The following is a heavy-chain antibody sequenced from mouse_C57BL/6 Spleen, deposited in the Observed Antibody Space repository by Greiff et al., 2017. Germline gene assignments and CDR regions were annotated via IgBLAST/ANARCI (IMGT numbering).Heavy chain of an antibody. CDR2: IDPSDSYT. V-gene: IGHV1-50*01. CDR1: GYTFTSYW. J-gene: IGHJ1*03. CDR3: ARRDYSNYVGYFDV. Sequence: QVQLQQPGAELVKPGASVKLSCKASGYTFTSYWMQWVKQRPGQGLEWIGEIDPSDSYTNYNQKFKGKATLTVDTSSSTAYMQLSSLTSEDSAVYYCARRDYSNYVGYFDVWGTGTTVTVSS. D-gene: IGHD2-5*01.